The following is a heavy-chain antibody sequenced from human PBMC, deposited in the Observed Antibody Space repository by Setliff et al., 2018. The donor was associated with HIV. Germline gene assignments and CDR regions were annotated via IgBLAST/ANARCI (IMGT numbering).Heavy chain of an antibody. J-gene: IGHJ4*02. V-gene: IGHV3-7*03. Sequence: QPGGSLRLSCAASGFTFSTYWMSWVRQAPGKGLEWVANIKQDGSEKFYVDSVKGRFTISRDNAKNSLYLQMNSLRAEDTALYYCAKALAGAVAGALAYWGQGTLVTVSS. D-gene: IGHD6-19*01. CDR2: IKQDGSEK. CDR3: AKALAGAVAGALAY. CDR1: GFTFSTYW.